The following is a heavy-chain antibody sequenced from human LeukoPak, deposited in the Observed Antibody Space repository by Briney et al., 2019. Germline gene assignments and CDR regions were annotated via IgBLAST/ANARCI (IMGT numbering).Heavy chain of an antibody. CDR3: ARDYTGYFP. Sequence: PGGSLRLSCEASGCTFSSYWMSWVRQAPGKGLEWVANIKTDGSEKYYVDSVKRRFTISRDNAKNSLYLQMKSLRAEDTALYYCARDYTGYFPWGQGDLVIVSS. CDR1: GCTFSSYW. CDR2: IKTDGSEK. J-gene: IGHJ4*02. D-gene: IGHD3-9*01. V-gene: IGHV3-7*03.